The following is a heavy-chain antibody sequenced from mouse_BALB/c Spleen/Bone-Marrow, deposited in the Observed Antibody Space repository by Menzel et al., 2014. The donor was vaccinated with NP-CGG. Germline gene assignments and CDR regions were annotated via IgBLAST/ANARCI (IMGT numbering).Heavy chain of an antibody. Sequence: EVQLQQSGAELVKPGASVKLSCTASGFNIKDTYMHWVKQRPEQGLEWIGRIDPANGNTKYDPKFQGKATITADTSSNSASLERSGLTSEVTAVYFCAVYDYYQAWFAYWGHGTLVTVSA. D-gene: IGHD2-4*01. CDR1: GFNIKDTY. V-gene: IGHV14-3*02. CDR3: AVYDYYQAWFAY. J-gene: IGHJ3*01. CDR2: IDPANGNT.